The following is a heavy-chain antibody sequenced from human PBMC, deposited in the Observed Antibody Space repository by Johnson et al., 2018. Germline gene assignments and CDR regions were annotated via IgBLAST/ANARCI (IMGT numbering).Heavy chain of an antibody. CDR3: ARGADPYFGGACCFQY. Sequence: VQLVQSGGGLVQPGGSLRLSCAASGFTFDGFSMNWVRQAPGKGLEWVANIKEDGSEKYYVDSVKGRFTISRDNPKNSLHLQMNSLRAEDTAVYYCARGADPYFGGACCFQYWGQGTLVTVSS. J-gene: IGHJ1*01. D-gene: IGHD2-21*02. CDR1: GFTFDGFS. V-gene: IGHV3-7*03. CDR2: IKEDGSEK.